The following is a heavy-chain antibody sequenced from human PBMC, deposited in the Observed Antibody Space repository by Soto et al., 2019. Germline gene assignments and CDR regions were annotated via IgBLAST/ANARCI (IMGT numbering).Heavy chain of an antibody. V-gene: IGHV5-51*01. J-gene: IGHJ6*02. CDR2: IXPGACET. CDR3: ARHEATYYNFCVMDV. CDR1: GYSFTTYL. Sequence: GESLKISCKSYGYSFTTYLTAVVRQMPGKGLEWMXSIXPGACETXSTPCCQGEITISADNVIGTAALHWSSLKASDTAMYYCARHEATYYNFCVMDVWGQGTTVTVSS. D-gene: IGHD1-20*01.